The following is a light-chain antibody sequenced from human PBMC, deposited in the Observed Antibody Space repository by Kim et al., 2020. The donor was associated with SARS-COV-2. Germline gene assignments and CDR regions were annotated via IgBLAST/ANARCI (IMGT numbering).Light chain of an antibody. CDR1: SSNIGAGYD. Sequence: QSVLTQPPSVSGAPGQRVTISCTGSSSNIGAGYDVHWYQQLPGTAPKLLIYGNSNRPSGVPDRFSGSKSGTSASLAITGLQAEDEADYYCQSYDSSLGGSVFGGGTQLTAL. CDR3: QSYDSSLGGSV. J-gene: IGLJ3*02. CDR2: GNS. V-gene: IGLV1-40*01.